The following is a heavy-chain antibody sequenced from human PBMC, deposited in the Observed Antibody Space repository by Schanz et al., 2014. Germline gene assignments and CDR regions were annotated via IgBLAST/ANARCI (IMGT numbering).Heavy chain of an antibody. Sequence: EVQLVESGGGLIQPGGSLRLSCAVSGFTVNTNYMSWVRQAPGKGLEWISSMYINSGSTQYADSVKGRFIISRDSSKNTLFLQMTSLRGEDTAVYYCARENLNWEAFDIWGQGTVVTVSS. CDR1: GFTVNTNY. V-gene: IGHV3-53*01. CDR3: ARENLNWEAFDI. D-gene: IGHD7-27*01. CDR2: MYINSGST. J-gene: IGHJ3*02.